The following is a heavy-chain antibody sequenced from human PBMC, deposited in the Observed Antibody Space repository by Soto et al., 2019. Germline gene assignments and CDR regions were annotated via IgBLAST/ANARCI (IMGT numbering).Heavy chain of an antibody. D-gene: IGHD3-22*01. Sequence: SETLSLTCTVSGGSISTYYCNWIRQPPGKRLESIGYIYYSGSANYSPSLKSRVTISVDTSKNEFSLKLSSVTAADTAIYYCARDDRENTKSPAPDHWGQGTLVTVSS. CDR3: ARDDRENTKSPAPDH. J-gene: IGHJ4*02. CDR1: GGSISTYY. CDR2: IYYSGSA. V-gene: IGHV4-59*01.